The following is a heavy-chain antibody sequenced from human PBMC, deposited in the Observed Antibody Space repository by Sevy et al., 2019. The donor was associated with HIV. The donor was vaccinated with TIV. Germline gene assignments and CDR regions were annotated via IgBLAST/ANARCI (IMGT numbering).Heavy chain of an antibody. CDR1: GHTFNAYY. D-gene: IGHD2-15*01. J-gene: IGHJ4*02. V-gene: IGHV1-2*02. CDR3: ATHEPPCSGGTCYDFDY. Sequence: ASVKVSCKTSGHTFNAYYTHWVRQAPGQGLEWMAWINPNNGDTNYAQKFQGRVTITSDTSISTTYMELSRLTSDDTGIYYCATHEPPCSGGTCYDFDYWGQGTLVTVSS. CDR2: INPNNGDT.